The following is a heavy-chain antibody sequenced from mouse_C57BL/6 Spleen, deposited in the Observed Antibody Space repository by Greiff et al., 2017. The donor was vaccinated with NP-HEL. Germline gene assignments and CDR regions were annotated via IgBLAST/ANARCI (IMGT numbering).Heavy chain of an antibody. V-gene: IGHV1-62-2*01. CDR3: ARHEDYYGSSYGWYFDV. CDR1: GYTFTEYT. CDR2: FYPGSGSI. Sequence: SGAELVKPGASVKLSCKASGYTFTEYTIHWVKQRSGQGLEWIGWFYPGSGSIKYNEKFKDKATLTADKSSSTVYMELSRLTSEDSAVYFCARHEDYYGSSYGWYFDVWGTGTTVTVSS. D-gene: IGHD1-1*01. J-gene: IGHJ1*03.